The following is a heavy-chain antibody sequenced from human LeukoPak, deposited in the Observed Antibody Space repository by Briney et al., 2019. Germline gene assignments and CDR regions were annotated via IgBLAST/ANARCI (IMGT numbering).Heavy chain of an antibody. CDR3: SSSLVVVVTYGFDS. J-gene: IGHJ3*02. V-gene: IGHV4-4*02. CDR1: NGPITATKW. CDR2: ISHTGST. D-gene: IGHD2-21*01. Sequence: PSGTLSPTCTVSNGPITATKWWSWVRQPPGKGLEWIGEISHTGSTNYNPSFNSRVTMSVDKSKNQFSLNLKSVTAADTARYCTSSSLVVVVTYGFDSWGRGTAVTVSS.